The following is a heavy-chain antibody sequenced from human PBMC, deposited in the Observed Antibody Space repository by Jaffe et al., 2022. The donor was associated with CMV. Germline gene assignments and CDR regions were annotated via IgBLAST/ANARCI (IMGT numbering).Heavy chain of an antibody. Sequence: QVQLVESGGGVVQPGRSLRLSCAASGFTFSSYGMHWVRQAPGKGLEWVAVIWYDGSNKYYADSVKGRFTISRDNSKNTLYLQMNSLRAEDTAVYYCARDGGPSGWPIYYYYGMDVWGQGTTVTVSS. D-gene: IGHD6-19*01. CDR1: GFTFSSYG. CDR2: IWYDGSNK. CDR3: ARDGGPSGWPIYYYYGMDV. J-gene: IGHJ6*02. V-gene: IGHV3-33*01.